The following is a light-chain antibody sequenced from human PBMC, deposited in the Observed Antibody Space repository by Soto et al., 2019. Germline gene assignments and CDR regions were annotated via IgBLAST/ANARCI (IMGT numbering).Light chain of an antibody. J-gene: IGKJ1*01. Sequence: DIQMTQSPSSLSASVGDRVTITCRASQGISTYLNWYHQKPGKAPKLLIYDASTLQSGVPSRYSGSGSGTEFTLTISNLQPDDFATYYCQQYESYSPWTFGQGTKVDIK. V-gene: IGKV1-5*01. CDR2: DAS. CDR3: QQYESYSPWT. CDR1: QGISTY.